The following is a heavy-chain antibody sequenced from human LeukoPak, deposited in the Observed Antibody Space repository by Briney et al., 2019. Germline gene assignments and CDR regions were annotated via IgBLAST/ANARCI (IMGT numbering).Heavy chain of an antibody. CDR2: INHSGST. J-gene: IGHJ2*01. CDR1: GGSFSGYY. D-gene: IGHD6-6*01. Sequence: SETLSLTCAVYGGSFSGYYWSWIRQPPGKVLEWIGEINHSGSTNYNPSLKSRVTISVDTSKNQFSLKLSSVTAADTAVYYCARGRRQFLAARLWYFDLWGRGTLVTVSS. CDR3: ARGRRQFLAARLWYFDL. V-gene: IGHV4-34*01.